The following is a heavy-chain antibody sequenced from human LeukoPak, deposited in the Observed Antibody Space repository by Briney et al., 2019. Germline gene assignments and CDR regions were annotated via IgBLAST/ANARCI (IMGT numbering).Heavy chain of an antibody. V-gene: IGHV3-7*01. D-gene: IGHD1-26*01. CDR2: IKQDGNEK. Sequence: GGSLRLSCAASGFTFSDYYMSWVRQAPGKGLEWVANIKQDGNEKYYVDSVKGRFTISRDNAKNSLYLQVNSLRAEDTAVYYCARVRGSYYFDYWGQGTLVTVSS. CDR3: ARVRGSYYFDY. J-gene: IGHJ4*02. CDR1: GFTFSDYY.